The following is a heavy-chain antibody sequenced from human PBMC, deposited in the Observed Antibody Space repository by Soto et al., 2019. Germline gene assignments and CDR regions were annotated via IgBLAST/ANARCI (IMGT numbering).Heavy chain of an antibody. Sequence: QITLKESGPSLVKPTETLTLTCTFSGFSLSSSGVGVAWIRQPPGQPLAWLALIYWDDDKYTSPSLKSTLTITKDTSKNQVVLLMTNMDPVDTATYFCVHLLTGGRFDSWGQGTLVTVSS. CDR3: VHLLTGGRFDS. D-gene: IGHD3-16*01. CDR1: GFSLSSSGVG. CDR2: IYWDDDK. V-gene: IGHV2-5*02. J-gene: IGHJ4*02.